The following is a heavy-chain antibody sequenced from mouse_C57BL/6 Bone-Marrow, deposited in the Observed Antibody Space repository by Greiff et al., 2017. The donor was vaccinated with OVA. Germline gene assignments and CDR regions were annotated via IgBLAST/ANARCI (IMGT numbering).Heavy chain of an antibody. D-gene: IGHD1-1*01. CDR1: GYTFTSYW. CDR3: AGFITTPYYAMDY. J-gene: IGHJ4*01. CDR2: IYPGSGST. V-gene: IGHV1-55*01. Sequence: VQLQQPGAELVKPGASVKMSCKASGYTFTSYWITWVKQRPGQGLEWIGDIYPGSGSTNYNEKFKSKATLTVDTSSSTAYMQLSSLTSEDSAVYYCAGFITTPYYAMDYWGQGTSVTVSS.